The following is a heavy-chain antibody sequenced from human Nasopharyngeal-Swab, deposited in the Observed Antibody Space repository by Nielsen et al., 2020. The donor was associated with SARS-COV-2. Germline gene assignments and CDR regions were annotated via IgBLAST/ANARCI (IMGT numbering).Heavy chain of an antibody. CDR1: GFTFSSYW. V-gene: IGHV3-30*18. Sequence: GGSLRLSCAASGFTFSSYWMSWVRQAPGKGLEWVAFISYEGSIRNYIDSVKGRFTVSRDSSKNTVYLQMNSLRPDDTAVYFCAKSMAYFQLSGTYNLDLWGQGTLVTVSS. D-gene: IGHD2-21*01. CDR3: AKSMAYFQLSGTYNLDL. J-gene: IGHJ4*02. CDR2: ISYEGSIR.